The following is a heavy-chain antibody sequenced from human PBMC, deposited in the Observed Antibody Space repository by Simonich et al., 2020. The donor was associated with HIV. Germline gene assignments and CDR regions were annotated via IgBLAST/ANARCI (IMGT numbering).Heavy chain of an antibody. V-gene: IGHV4-34*01. CDR3: ARSAYYYDISGDLDY. Sequence: QVQLQQCGAGLLKPSETLSLTCLVSGGSFSGNFWTWIRQTPGYGLEWIGKINHSGNTKYNPSHKRRGARAVDSSKNQFSQNLSSVTAADTAVYYCARSAYYYDISGDLDYWGQGTLVTVSS. J-gene: IGHJ4*02. CDR2: INHSGNT. D-gene: IGHD3-22*01. CDR1: GGSFSGNF.